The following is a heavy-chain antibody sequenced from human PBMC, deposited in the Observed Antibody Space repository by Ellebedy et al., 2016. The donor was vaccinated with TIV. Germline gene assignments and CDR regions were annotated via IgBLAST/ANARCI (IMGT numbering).Heavy chain of an antibody. CDR3: ARDDTGVVYNWFDP. Sequence: GESLKISXAASGFTFSTYGMHWVRQAPGKGLEWVAVIWYDGSNKYYADSVKGRFTISRDNSKNTLYLQMNSLRAEDTAVYYCARDDTGVVYNWFDPWGQGTVVTVSS. V-gene: IGHV3-33*01. D-gene: IGHD2-21*01. CDR2: IWYDGSNK. CDR1: GFTFSTYG. J-gene: IGHJ5*02.